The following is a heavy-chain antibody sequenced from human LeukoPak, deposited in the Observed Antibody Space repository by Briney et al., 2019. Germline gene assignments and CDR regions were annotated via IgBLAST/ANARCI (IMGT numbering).Heavy chain of an antibody. Sequence: SETLSLTCTVSGGSLSSSSYYWGWIRQPPGKGLEWIGSIYYSGSTYYNPSLKSRVTISVDTSKNQFSLKLSSVTAADTAVYYCARPRIVGATRNAFDIWGQGTMVTVSS. CDR3: ARPRIVGATRNAFDI. CDR1: GGSLSSSSYY. D-gene: IGHD1-26*01. CDR2: IYYSGST. J-gene: IGHJ3*02. V-gene: IGHV4-39*01.